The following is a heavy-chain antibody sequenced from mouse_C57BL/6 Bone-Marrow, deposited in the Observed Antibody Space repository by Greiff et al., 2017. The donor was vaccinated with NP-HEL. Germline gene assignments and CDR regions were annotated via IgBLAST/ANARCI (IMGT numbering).Heavy chain of an antibody. D-gene: IGHD4-1*01. CDR3: ARHGTNCSFAY. J-gene: IGHJ3*01. V-gene: IGHV5-6*02. Sequence: EVKVEESGGDLVKPGGSLKLSCAASGFTFSSYGMSWVRPTPDKRLEWVATICSGGSYTYSSDSVKGRFTISRDNAKTTLYLQMSSLKSGETAMYYCARHGTNCSFAYWGQGTLVTVSA. CDR1: GFTFSSYG. CDR2: ICSGGSYT.